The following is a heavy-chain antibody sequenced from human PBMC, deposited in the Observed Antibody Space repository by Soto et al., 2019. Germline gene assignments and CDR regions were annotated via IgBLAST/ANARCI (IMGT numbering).Heavy chain of an antibody. CDR3: ARRGTGVVDATFAY. V-gene: IGHV1-8*01. Sequence: ASVKVSCKASGYTFTSYDINWVRQATGQGLEWMGWTNPNSGNTGYAQKFEGRVTMTRDTSMSTAYMELSSLRSEDTAVYYCARRGTGVVDATFAYWGQGTLVTVSS. J-gene: IGHJ4*02. CDR1: GYTFTSYD. D-gene: IGHD3-3*01. CDR2: TNPNSGNT.